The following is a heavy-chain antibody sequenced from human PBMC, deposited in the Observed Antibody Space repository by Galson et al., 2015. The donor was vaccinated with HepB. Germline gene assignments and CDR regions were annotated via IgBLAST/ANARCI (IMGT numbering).Heavy chain of an antibody. CDR3: ARDSGKRIQLWFDFDY. V-gene: IGHV3-21*01. CDR1: GFTFSSYS. CDR2: ISSSSSYI. J-gene: IGHJ4*02. D-gene: IGHD5-18*01. Sequence: SVRLSCAASGFTFSSYSMNWVRQAPGKGLEWVSSISSSSSYIYYADSVKGRFTISRDNAKNSLYLQMNSLRAEDTAVYYCARDSGKRIQLWFDFDYWGQGTLVTVSS.